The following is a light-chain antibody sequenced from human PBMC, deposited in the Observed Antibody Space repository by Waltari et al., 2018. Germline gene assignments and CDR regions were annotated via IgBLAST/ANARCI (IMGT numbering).Light chain of an antibody. J-gene: IGLJ2*01. Sequence: QSALTQPRSVSGSPGQSVPISCTGTSSDVGGSASVSWYQQHPGKAPKLMIYDVTKRPSGVPDRFSGSKSGNTASLTISGLQVEDEADYYCCSYAGSSVLFGGGTKLTVL. CDR1: SSDVGGSAS. CDR3: CSYAGSSVL. CDR2: DVT. V-gene: IGLV2-11*01.